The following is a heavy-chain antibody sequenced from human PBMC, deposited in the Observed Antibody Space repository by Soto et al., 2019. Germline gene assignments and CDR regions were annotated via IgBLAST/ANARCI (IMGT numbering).Heavy chain of an antibody. CDR3: AKDRGGIAAAGCDAFDI. J-gene: IGHJ3*02. CDR2: ISWNSGSI. Sequence: GGSLRLSCAASGFTFDDYAMHWVRQAPGKGLEWVSGISWNSGSIGYADSVKGRFTISRDNAKNSLYLQMNSLRAEDTALYYGAKDRGGIAAAGCDAFDIWGQGTMVTVSS. D-gene: IGHD6-13*01. V-gene: IGHV3-9*01. CDR1: GFTFDDYA.